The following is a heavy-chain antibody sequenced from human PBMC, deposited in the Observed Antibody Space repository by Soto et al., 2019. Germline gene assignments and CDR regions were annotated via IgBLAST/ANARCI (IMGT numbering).Heavy chain of an antibody. CDR1: GFTFSTYA. V-gene: IGHV3-23*01. CDR3: AKCSGGSSYSPSDY. Sequence: PGGSLRLSCATSGFTFSTYAMTWVRQAPGKGLEWASGVSGSGDSTFYADSVKGRFTVSRDDSKNTLYLQMNNLRAEDTAVYYCAKCSGGSSYSPSDYRGQGTQVTVSS. J-gene: IGHJ4*02. D-gene: IGHD2-15*01. CDR2: VSGSGDST.